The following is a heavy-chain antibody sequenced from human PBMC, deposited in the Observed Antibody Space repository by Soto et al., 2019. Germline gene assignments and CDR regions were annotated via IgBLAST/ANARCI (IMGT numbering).Heavy chain of an antibody. V-gene: IGHV4-34*01. D-gene: IGHD2-21*01. CDR1: GGSFSGYY. Sequence: SEPLSLTYAVYGGSFSGYYWSWIRQPPGKGLEWIGEINHSGSTNYNPSLKSRVTISVDTSKNQFSLKLSSVTAADTAVYYCARDKMRAGIPYYYGMDVWGQGTTVT. J-gene: IGHJ6*02. CDR2: INHSGST. CDR3: ARDKMRAGIPYYYGMDV.